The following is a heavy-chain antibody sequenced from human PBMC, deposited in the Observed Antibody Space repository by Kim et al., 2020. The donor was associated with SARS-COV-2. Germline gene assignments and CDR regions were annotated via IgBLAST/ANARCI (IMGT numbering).Heavy chain of an antibody. D-gene: IGHD3-22*01. CDR2: IKQDGSEK. V-gene: IGHV3-7*01. Sequence: GGSLRLSCAASGFTFSGYWMSWVRQAPGKGLEWVANIKQDGSEKYYVDSVKGRLSISRDNAKNSLYLQMNSLRAEDTAVYYCAREDRYYDSSGFLLDAFDIWGQGTMVTVSS. J-gene: IGHJ3*02. CDR1: GFTFSGYW. CDR3: AREDRYYDSSGFLLDAFDI.